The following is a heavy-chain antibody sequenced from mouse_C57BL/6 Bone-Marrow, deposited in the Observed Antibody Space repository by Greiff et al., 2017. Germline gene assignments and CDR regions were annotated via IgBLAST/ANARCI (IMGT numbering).Heavy chain of an antibody. D-gene: IGHD1-1*01. V-gene: IGHV1-69*01. CDR1: GYTFTSYW. CDR3: AREVYYGSLYYFDY. CDR2: IDPSDSYT. Sequence: VQLQQPGAELVMPGASVKLSCKASGYTFTSYWMHWVKQRPGQGLEWIGEIDPSDSYTNYNQKFKGKSTLTVDKSSSTAYMQLSSLTSEDSAVYYCAREVYYGSLYYFDYWGQGTTLTGSS. J-gene: IGHJ2*01.